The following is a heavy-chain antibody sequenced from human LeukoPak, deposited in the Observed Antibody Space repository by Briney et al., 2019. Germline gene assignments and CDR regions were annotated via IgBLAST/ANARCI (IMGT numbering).Heavy chain of an antibody. Sequence: PGGSLRLFCAASGFTFSSYGMHWVRQAPGKGLEWVAVISYDGSNKYYADSVKGRFTISRDNSKNTLYLQMNSLRAEDTAVYYCAKLVGYSYGFGDYWGQGTLVTVSS. V-gene: IGHV3-30*18. CDR1: GFTFSSYG. CDR3: AKLVGYSYGFGDY. CDR2: ISYDGSNK. J-gene: IGHJ4*02. D-gene: IGHD5-18*01.